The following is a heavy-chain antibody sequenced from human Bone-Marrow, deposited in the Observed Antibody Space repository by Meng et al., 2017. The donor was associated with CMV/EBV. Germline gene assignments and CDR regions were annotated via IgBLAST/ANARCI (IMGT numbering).Heavy chain of an antibody. D-gene: IGHD6-19*01. Sequence: SETLSLTCTVSGGSISSYYWSWIRQPPGKGLEWIGYIYYSGSTNYNPSLTSRVTISVDTSKNQFSLKLSSLTAADTAVYYCARGSSGWDYYYYGMDVWGQGITVIVSS. CDR1: GGSISSYY. CDR2: IYYSGST. V-gene: IGHV4-59*01. J-gene: IGHJ6*02. CDR3: ARGSSGWDYYYYGMDV.